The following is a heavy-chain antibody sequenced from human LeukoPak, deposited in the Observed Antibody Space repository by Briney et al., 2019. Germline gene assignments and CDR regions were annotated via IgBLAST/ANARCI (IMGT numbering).Heavy chain of an antibody. CDR1: GGSISSYY. CDR2: INHSGST. J-gene: IGHJ4*02. Sequence: PSETLSLTCTVSGGSISSYYWSWIRQPPGKGLEWIGEINHSGSTNYNPSLKSRVTISVDTSKNQFSLKLSSVTAADTAVYYCARRPTYGSGSYNYWGQGTLVTVSS. D-gene: IGHD3-10*01. CDR3: ARRPTYGSGSYNY. V-gene: IGHV4-34*01.